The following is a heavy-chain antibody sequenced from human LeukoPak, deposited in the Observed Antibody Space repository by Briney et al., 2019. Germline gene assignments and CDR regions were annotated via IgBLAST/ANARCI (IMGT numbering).Heavy chain of an antibody. J-gene: IGHJ4*02. CDR1: GFTCDDFA. CDR2: ISGDSSSI. D-gene: IGHD2-2*01. CDR3: TRDYCSGTSCHLFDY. V-gene: IGHV3-43*02. Sequence: SGGSLRLSCAASGFTCDDFALHWVRQTPGRGLEWVSLISGDSSSIYYADSVKGRFTISRDNSKTSLFLQMDSLTTEDTGMYFCTRDYCSGTSCHLFDYWGQGTLLTVSS.